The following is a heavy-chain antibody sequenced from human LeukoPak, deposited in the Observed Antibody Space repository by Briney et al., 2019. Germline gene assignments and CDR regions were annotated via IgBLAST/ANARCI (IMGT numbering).Heavy chain of an antibody. V-gene: IGHV1-2*02. D-gene: IGHD4-23*01. CDR3: ARDVHDYGGNSGFDY. CDR2: INPSSGDA. J-gene: IGHJ4*01. CDR1: GYFFRDYY. Sequence: ASVKVSCKASGYFFRDYYMHWVRQALGQGLEWMGWINPSSGDANYAQKFQGRVTMTSDTSISTAYLELNRLRADDTAIYFCARDVHDYGGNSGFDYRGQGSLVIVSS.